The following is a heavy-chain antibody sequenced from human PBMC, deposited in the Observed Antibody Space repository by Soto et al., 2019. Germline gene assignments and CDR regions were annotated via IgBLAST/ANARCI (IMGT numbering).Heavy chain of an antibody. Sequence: GGSLRLSCAASGFTVDDYAMHWVRQAPGKGLEWVSGISWNSETIDYADSVKGRFTISRDNAKNSLYLQMNSLRAEDTALYYCTRSGNYRLDCWGQGTLVTVS. CDR2: ISWNSETI. V-gene: IGHV3-9*01. CDR3: TRSGNYRLDC. J-gene: IGHJ4*02. CDR1: GFTVDDYA. D-gene: IGHD1-26*01.